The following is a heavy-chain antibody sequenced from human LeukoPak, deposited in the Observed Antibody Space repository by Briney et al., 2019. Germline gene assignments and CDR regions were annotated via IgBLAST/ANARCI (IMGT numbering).Heavy chain of an antibody. Sequence: PSETLSLTCTVSGGSISNYYWTWIWQPPGKGLEWIGYINYRGNTNYNPSLKNRVSMSVDMSKNQFSLKLRSVTAADTAVYFCAREGYSSGWNDCWGQGTLVTVSS. V-gene: IGHV4-59*01. CDR1: GGSISNYY. J-gene: IGHJ4*02. CDR3: AREGYSSGWNDC. CDR2: INYRGNT. D-gene: IGHD6-19*01.